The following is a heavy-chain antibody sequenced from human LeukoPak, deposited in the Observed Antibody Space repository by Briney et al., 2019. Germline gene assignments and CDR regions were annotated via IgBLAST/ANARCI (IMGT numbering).Heavy chain of an antibody. CDR1: GFTFSSYW. CDR2: INSDGSST. Sequence: GGSLRLSCAASGFTFSSYWMHWVRQAPGKGLVWVSRINSDGSSTSYADSVKGRFTISRDNAKNTRYLQMNSLRAEDTAVYYCARAYSGYDNLDYWGQGTLVTVSS. CDR3: ARAYSGYDNLDY. V-gene: IGHV3-74*01. D-gene: IGHD5-12*01. J-gene: IGHJ4*02.